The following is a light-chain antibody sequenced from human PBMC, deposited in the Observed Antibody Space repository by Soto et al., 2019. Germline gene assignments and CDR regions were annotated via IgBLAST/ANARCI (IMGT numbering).Light chain of an antibody. CDR2: GNN. J-gene: IGLJ1*01. V-gene: IGLV1-44*01. CDR3: AAWDDRPYGTV. CDR1: SSNIGGNT. Sequence: QSVLTQPPSASGTPGQRVTISCSGSSSNIGGNTVNWYQQLPGTAPKLLIYGNNQRPSGVPDRFSGSKSATSASLAISGLQSEDEADYYCAAWDDRPYGTVFGTEPKFTV.